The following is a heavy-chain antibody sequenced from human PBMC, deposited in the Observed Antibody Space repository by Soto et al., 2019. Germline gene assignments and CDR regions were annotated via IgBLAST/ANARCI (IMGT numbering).Heavy chain of an antibody. CDR2: ISSSSSTI. J-gene: IGHJ4*02. CDR3: ATTVYYYDASGLY. Sequence: EVQLVEAGGGLVQPGGSLRLSCAASGFTFSSYSMNWVRQAPGKGLEWVSYISSSSSTIYYADSVKGRFTISRDNAKNSRYLHMNSLVVEDTAGEYGATTVYYYDASGLYWVQGTLVTVSS. V-gene: IGHV3-48*01. D-gene: IGHD3-22*01. CDR1: GFTFSSYS.